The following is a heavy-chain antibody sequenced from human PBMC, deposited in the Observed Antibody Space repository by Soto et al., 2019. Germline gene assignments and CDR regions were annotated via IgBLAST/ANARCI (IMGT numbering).Heavy chain of an antibody. CDR3: AKGALGYCSSTSCRDGYYYYYGMDV. CDR1: GFTFSSYA. CDR2: ISGSGGST. J-gene: IGHJ6*02. Sequence: GGSLRLSCAASGFTFSSYAMSWVRQAPGKGLEWVSAISGSGGSTYYADSVKGRFTISRDNSKNTLYLQMNSLRAEDTAVYYCAKGALGYCSSTSCRDGYYYYYGMDVWGQGTTVTVSS. D-gene: IGHD2-2*01. V-gene: IGHV3-23*01.